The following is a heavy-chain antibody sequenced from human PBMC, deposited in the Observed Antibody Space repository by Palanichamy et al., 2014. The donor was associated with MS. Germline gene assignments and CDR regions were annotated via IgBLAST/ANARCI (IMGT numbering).Heavy chain of an antibody. J-gene: IGHJ6*02. CDR3: AKDRCSVPNCLYGMDV. V-gene: IGHV3-23*01. CDR1: GFTLRSYA. CDR2: FSASGSGT. D-gene: IGHD2-15*01. Sequence: VQLLESGGGLVQPGGSLRLSCAASGFTLRSYAMTWVRQVPGKGLQWVSSFSASGSGTYSAESVKGRFTLSRDDSRNTLYLQMSSLRADDTAVYYCAKDRCSVPNCLYGMDVWGQGTTVTVSS.